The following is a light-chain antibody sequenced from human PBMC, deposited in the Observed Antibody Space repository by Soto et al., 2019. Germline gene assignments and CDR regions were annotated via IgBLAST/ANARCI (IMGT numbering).Light chain of an antibody. Sequence: QSALTQPASVSGSPGQSNTISCTGTSSDVGGYNYVSWYQQHPGKAPKLMIYDVSNRPSGVSNRFSGSKSGNTASLTISGLQAEDEADYYCSSYTSSSLHVFGTGTKLTVL. CDR3: SSYTSSSLHV. CDR1: SSDVGGYNY. CDR2: DVS. V-gene: IGLV2-14*03. J-gene: IGLJ1*01.